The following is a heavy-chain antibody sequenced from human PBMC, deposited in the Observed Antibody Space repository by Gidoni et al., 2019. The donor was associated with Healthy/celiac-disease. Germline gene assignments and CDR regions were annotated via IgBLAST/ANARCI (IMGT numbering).Heavy chain of an antibody. V-gene: IGHV3-9*01. CDR2: ISWNSGSI. Sequence: EVQLVESGGGLVQPGRSLRLSCAASGFTFDDYAMHWVRQAPGKGLEWVSGISWNSGSIGYADSVKGRFTISRDNAKNSLYLQMNSLRAEDTALYYCAKRDTAMDAFDYWGQGTLVTVSS. J-gene: IGHJ4*02. CDR1: GFTFDDYA. CDR3: AKRDTAMDAFDY. D-gene: IGHD5-18*01.